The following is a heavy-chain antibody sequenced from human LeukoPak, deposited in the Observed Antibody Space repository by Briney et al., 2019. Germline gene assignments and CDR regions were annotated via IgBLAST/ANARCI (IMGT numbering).Heavy chain of an antibody. V-gene: IGHV3-23*01. Sequence: GGSLRLSCAASGFTVSSNYIWVRQAPGKGLEWVSAISGSGGSTYYADSVKGRFTISRDNSKNTLYLQMNSLRAEDTAVYYCANDLKATMVRGVIRYDYWGQGTLVTVSS. D-gene: IGHD3-10*01. CDR3: ANDLKATMVRGVIRYDY. CDR2: ISGSGGST. J-gene: IGHJ4*02. CDR1: GFTVSSNY.